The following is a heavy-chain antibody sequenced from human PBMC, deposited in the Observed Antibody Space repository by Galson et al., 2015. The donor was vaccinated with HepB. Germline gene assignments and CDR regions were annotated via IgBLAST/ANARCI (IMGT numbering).Heavy chain of an antibody. Sequence: SLRLSCAASGFTFSSYAMRWVRQAPGKGLEWVSAISGSGGSTYYADSVKGRFTISRDNSKNTLYLQMNSLRAEDTAVYYCARKGRLRFLEWPGRLDYWGQGTLVTVSS. J-gene: IGHJ4*02. CDR2: ISGSGGST. CDR3: ARKGRLRFLEWPGRLDY. D-gene: IGHD3-3*01. V-gene: IGHV3-23*01. CDR1: GFTFSSYA.